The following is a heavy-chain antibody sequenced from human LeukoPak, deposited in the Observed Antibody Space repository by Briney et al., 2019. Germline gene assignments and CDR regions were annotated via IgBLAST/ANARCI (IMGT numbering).Heavy chain of an antibody. CDR1: GGSISSNSYY. J-gene: IGHJ5*02. Sequence: SETLSLTCTVSGGSISSNSYYWGWIRQPPGKGLEWIGSIYYSGSTYYNPSLKSRVTISVDTSKNQFSLKLSSVTAADTAVYYCARDRYYYGSGSYGVPNWFDPWGQGTLVTVSS. V-gene: IGHV4-39*02. CDR2: IYYSGST. CDR3: ARDRYYYGSGSYGVPNWFDP. D-gene: IGHD3-10*01.